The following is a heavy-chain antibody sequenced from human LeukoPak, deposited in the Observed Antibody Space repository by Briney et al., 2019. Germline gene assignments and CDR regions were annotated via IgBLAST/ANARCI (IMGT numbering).Heavy chain of an antibody. V-gene: IGHV3-30*18. CDR1: GFTFSSYG. J-gene: IGHJ6*02. Sequence: PGGSLRLSCAASGFTFSSYGMHWVRQAPGKGLEWVAVISYDGSNKYYADSVKGRFTISRDNSKNTLYLQMNSLRAEDTAVYYCAKEGTVVTAIPSYYYYYGMDVWGQGTTVTV. CDR2: ISYDGSNK. CDR3: AKEGTVVTAIPSYYYYYGMDV. D-gene: IGHD2-21*02.